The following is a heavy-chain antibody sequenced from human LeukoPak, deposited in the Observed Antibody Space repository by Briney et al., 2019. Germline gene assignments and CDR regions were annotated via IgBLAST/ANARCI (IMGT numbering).Heavy chain of an antibody. CDR1: EFSSSSYG. CDR2: ISYDGSNK. Sequence: PGGSLRLSCAASEFSSSSYGMHWGRHAPGKGLEWVAVISYDGSNKYYADSMKGRFTISRDNSKNTMYLQMNSLRAEDTAVYYCAKEGNIVASNHPRDYFDYWGQGTLVTVSS. CDR3: AKEGNIVASNHPRDYFDY. J-gene: IGHJ4*02. V-gene: IGHV3-30*18. D-gene: IGHD5-12*01.